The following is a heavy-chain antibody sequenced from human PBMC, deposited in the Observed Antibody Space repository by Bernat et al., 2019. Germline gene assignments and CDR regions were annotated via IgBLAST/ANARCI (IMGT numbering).Heavy chain of an antibody. CDR1: GFTFSTFS. V-gene: IGHV3-48*01. Sequence: EVQLVESGGGLVQPGGSLRLSCAASGFTFSTFSMNWVRQPPRKGLAWVTYISSRSSTIFYADSVKGRFTISRDNAKNSLYLQMISLRAEDTAVYYCARERSRDYDPHFDYWDQGTLVTVSS. CDR3: ARERSRDYDPHFDY. CDR2: ISSRSSTI. D-gene: IGHD3-16*01. J-gene: IGHJ4*02.